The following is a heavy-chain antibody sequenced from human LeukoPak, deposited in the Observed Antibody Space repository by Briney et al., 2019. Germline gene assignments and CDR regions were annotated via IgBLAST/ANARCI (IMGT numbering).Heavy chain of an antibody. V-gene: IGHV1-46*01. J-gene: IGHJ4*02. Sequence: GASVKVSCKASGYTFTSYYMHWVRQAPGQGLEWMGIINPSGGSTSYAQKFQGRVTMTRDTSTSTVYMELSSLRSEDTAVYYCARDFSQPSYYYDSSGYYGYWGQGTLVTVSS. CDR2: INPSGGST. D-gene: IGHD3-22*01. CDR3: ARDFSQPSYYYDSSGYYGY. CDR1: GYTFTSYY.